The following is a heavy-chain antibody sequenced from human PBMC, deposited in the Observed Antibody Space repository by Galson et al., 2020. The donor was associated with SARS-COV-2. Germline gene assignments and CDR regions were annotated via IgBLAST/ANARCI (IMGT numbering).Heavy chain of an antibody. CDR1: GGSISSSNW. D-gene: IGHD5-12*01. CDR2: IYHSGST. CDR3: ARSRRGWLQLKPYYFDY. J-gene: IGHJ4*02. Sequence: SQTLSLTCAVSGGSISSSNWWSWVRQPPGKGLEWIGEIYHSGSTNYNPSLKSRVTISVDKSKNQFSLKLSSVTAADTAVYYCARSRRGWLQLKPYYFDYWGQGTLVTVSS. V-gene: IGHV4-4*02.